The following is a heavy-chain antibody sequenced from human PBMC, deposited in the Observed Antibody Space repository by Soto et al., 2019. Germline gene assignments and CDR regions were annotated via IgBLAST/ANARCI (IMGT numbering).Heavy chain of an antibody. J-gene: IGHJ6*02. V-gene: IGHV5-10-1*01. CDR2: IDPSDSYT. D-gene: IGHD2-2*01. Sequence: GESLKISCNGSGYSFTSYWISWVRQMPGKGLEWMGRIDPSDSYTNYSPSFQGHVTISADKSISTAYLQWSSLKASDTAMYYCARRFGYCSSTSCPPRAGYYYYYGMDVWGQGTTVTVSS. CDR3: ARRFGYCSSTSCPPRAGYYYYYGMDV. CDR1: GYSFTSYW.